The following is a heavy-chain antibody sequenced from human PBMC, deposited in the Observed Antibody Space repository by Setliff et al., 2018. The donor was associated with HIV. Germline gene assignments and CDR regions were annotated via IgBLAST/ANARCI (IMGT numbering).Heavy chain of an antibody. CDR3: ARDSTDGSGFPGPPSF. V-gene: IGHV4-4*07. CDR2: SPYT. Sequence: PSETLSLTCNVSGGSISGYYWSWIRQPAGKGLEWIGRSPYTTYNPSLKSRFTMSLDTSRNQITLTLKSVTAADTAVYYCARDSTDGSGFPGPPSFWGQGTLVTVSS. D-gene: IGHD3-22*01. J-gene: IGHJ4*02. CDR1: GGSISGYY.